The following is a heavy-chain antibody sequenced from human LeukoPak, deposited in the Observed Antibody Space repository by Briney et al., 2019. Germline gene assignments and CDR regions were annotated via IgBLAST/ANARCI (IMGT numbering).Heavy chain of an antibody. Sequence: GGSLRLSCAASGFTFSSYAMTWVRQAPGKGLEWVSAVSGSGGSTYYVDSVKGRFTISRDNSKNTLYLQMNSLRAEDTAVYYCAKGPGSSGWFIDYWGQGTQVTVSS. CDR2: VSGSGGST. CDR1: GFTFSSYA. D-gene: IGHD6-19*01. CDR3: AKGPGSSGWFIDY. J-gene: IGHJ4*02. V-gene: IGHV3-23*01.